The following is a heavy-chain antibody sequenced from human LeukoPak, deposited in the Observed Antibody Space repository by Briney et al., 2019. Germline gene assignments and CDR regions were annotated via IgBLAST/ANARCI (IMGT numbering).Heavy chain of an antibody. D-gene: IGHD1-26*01. Sequence: GASVKVSCKASGYIFTGYYMHWVRQARGQGLEWMGWINPNSGGTNSAQKFQGRVTMTRDTSISTAYMELSRLTSDDTAVYYCARHPYSGSYHFDYWGQGTLVTVSS. CDR1: GYIFTGYY. CDR3: ARHPYSGSYHFDY. CDR2: INPNSGGT. J-gene: IGHJ4*02. V-gene: IGHV1-2*02.